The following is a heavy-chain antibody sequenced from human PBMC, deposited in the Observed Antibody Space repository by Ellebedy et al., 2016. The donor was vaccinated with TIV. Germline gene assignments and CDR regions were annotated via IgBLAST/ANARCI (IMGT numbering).Heavy chain of an antibody. Sequence: ASVKVSXXASGYTFTSYYMHWVRQAPGQGLQWMGMIIPIFDTPKYAQKFQGRVTITADTSTSTAYMEVSSLRSEDTAVYYCARHLEQSRFETWGQGTLITVSS. V-gene: IGHV1-46*01. CDR3: ARHLEQSRFET. J-gene: IGHJ5*02. D-gene: IGHD6-19*01. CDR2: IIPIFDTP. CDR1: GYTFTSYY.